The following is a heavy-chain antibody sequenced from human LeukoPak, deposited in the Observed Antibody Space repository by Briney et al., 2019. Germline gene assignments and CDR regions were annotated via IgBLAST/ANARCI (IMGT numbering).Heavy chain of an antibody. CDR3: ARAPRGSCSGASCPHFDY. V-gene: IGHV1-2*04. Sequence: ASVKVSCKASGYTFTGYYMHWVRQAPGQGLEWMGWINPNSGGTNYAQKFQGWVTMTRDTSISTAYMELSRLRSDDTTVYYCARAPRGSCSGASCPHFDYWGQGTLVTVSS. D-gene: IGHD2-15*01. CDR2: INPNSGGT. J-gene: IGHJ4*02. CDR1: GYTFTGYY.